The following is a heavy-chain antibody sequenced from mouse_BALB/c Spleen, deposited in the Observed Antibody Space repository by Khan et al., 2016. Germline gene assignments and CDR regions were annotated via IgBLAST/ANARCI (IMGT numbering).Heavy chain of an antibody. J-gene: IGHJ2*01. Sequence: LVKTGASVKISCKASGYSFTGCYMHWVKQSLGKSLEWIGHISCYKGVTTYNQKFRGKVTFTVDTSSSTAYMQFNSLTSEDAAVYYCAKACIITDYFDYWGQGTTLTVSS. CDR3: AKACIITDYFDY. V-gene: IGHV1S34*01. D-gene: IGHD1-2*01. CDR1: GYSFTGCY. CDR2: ISCYKGVT.